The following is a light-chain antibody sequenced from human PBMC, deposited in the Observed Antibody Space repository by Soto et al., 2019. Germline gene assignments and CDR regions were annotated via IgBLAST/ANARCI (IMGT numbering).Light chain of an antibody. CDR3: QHYNTYRT. V-gene: IGKV1-5*01. CDR2: DAS. J-gene: IGKJ1*01. Sequence: DIQMTQSPSTLSASVGDRVTITCRASQSISNWLAWYQQRPGKAPKLLIYDASTLESGVPSRFSGSGSGTEFTLTISGLQPDDLATYYCQHYNTYRTFGQGTKVDIK. CDR1: QSISNW.